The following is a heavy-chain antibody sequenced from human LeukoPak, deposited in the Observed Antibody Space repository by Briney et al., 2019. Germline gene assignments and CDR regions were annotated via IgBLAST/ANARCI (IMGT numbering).Heavy chain of an antibody. D-gene: IGHD6-13*01. CDR2: IYYSGST. CDR1: GGSISSGGYY. Sequence: PSQTLSLTCTVSGGSISSGGYYWSWIRQHPGKGLEWIGYIYYSGSTYYNPPLKSRVTISVDTSKNQFSLKLSSVTAADTAVYYCARSWRRYSSSWWRSWFDPWGQGTLVTVSS. V-gene: IGHV4-31*03. CDR3: ARSWRRYSSSWWRSWFDP. J-gene: IGHJ5*02.